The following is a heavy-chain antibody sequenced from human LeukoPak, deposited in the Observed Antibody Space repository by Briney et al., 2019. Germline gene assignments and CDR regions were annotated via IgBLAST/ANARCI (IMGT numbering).Heavy chain of an antibody. D-gene: IGHD1-26*01. CDR2: INHSGST. CDR1: GGSFSGYY. CDR3: ASPRASYRWELLRRSGAFDI. V-gene: IGHV4-34*01. J-gene: IGHJ3*02. Sequence: PSETLSLTCAVYGGSFSGYYWSWIRQPPGKGLEWIGEINHSGSTNYNPSLKSRVTISVDTSKNQFSLKLSSVTAADTAVYYCASPRASYRWELLRRSGAFDIWGQGTMVTVSS.